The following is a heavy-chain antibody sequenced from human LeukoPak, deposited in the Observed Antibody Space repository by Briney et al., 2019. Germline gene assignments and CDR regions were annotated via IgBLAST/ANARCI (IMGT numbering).Heavy chain of an antibody. CDR2: ISGSGGST. J-gene: IGHJ4*02. V-gene: IGHV3-23*01. CDR1: GFTFSSYA. CDR3: ARASLLGYCSSTSCYQFDY. D-gene: IGHD2-2*01. Sequence: GGSLRLSCAASGFTFSSYAMSWVRQAPGKGLEWVSAISGSGGSTYYADSVKGRFTISRDNSKNTLYLQMNSLRGEDTAVYYCARASLLGYCSSTSCYQFDYWGQGTLVTVSS.